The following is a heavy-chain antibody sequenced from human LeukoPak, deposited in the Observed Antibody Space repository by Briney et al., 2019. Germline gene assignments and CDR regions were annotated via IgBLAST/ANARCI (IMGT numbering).Heavy chain of an antibody. V-gene: IGHV1-18*01. D-gene: IGHD3-22*01. J-gene: IGHJ4*02. Sequence: GASVKVSCKASGYTFTSYGISWVRQAPGQGLEWMGWISAYNGNTNYAQKLPGRVTMTTDTSTSTAYMELRSLRSDDTAVYYCARGFSCARDPRCYYDSSGYYPGDYWGQGTLVTVSS. CDR3: ARGFSCARDPRCYYDSSGYYPGDY. CDR2: ISAYNGNT. CDR1: GYTFTSYG.